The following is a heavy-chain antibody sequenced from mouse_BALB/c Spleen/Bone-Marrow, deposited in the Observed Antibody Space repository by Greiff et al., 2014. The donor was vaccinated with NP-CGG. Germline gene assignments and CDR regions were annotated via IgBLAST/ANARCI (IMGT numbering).Heavy chain of an antibody. J-gene: IGHJ1*01. V-gene: IGHV5-9-3*01. Sequence: EVQGVESGGGLVKPGGSLKLSCAASGFTFSSYAMSWVRQTPEKRLKWVATISSGGSYTYYADSVKWRFTISRDTAKNTLYLQMSSLRSEDTAMYYCARQDYSGSSPHWYFDVWGAGTTVPVSS. CDR1: GFTFSSYA. CDR2: ISSGGSYT. D-gene: IGHD1-1*01. CDR3: ARQDYSGSSPHWYFDV.